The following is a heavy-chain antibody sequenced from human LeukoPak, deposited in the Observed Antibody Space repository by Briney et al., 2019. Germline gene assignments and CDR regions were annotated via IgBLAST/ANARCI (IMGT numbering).Heavy chain of an antibody. CDR2: ISSSSSYI. Sequence: GGSLRLSCAASGFTFSSYSMNWVRQAPGKGLEWVSSISSSSSYIYYADSVKGRFTISRDNAKNSLYLQMNSLRAEDTAVYYCARGGSYLRHFDYWGQGTLVTVSS. D-gene: IGHD1-26*01. J-gene: IGHJ4*02. CDR1: GFTFSSYS. V-gene: IGHV3-21*01. CDR3: ARGGSYLRHFDY.